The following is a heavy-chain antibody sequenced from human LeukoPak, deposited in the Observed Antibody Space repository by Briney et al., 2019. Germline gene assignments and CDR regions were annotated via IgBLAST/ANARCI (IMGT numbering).Heavy chain of an antibody. V-gene: IGHV3-15*01. Sequence: PGGSLRLSCAASGFTFSKAWMSWVRQTPRKGPEWVGRIQSKTEGWTTDYAAPVKGRFTISRDDSKNTLYLQMNSLKTGDTAVYYCTTDDYGYWGQGTLVNVSS. CDR1: GFTFSKAW. D-gene: IGHD3-16*01. CDR3: TTDDYGY. CDR2: IQSKTEGWTT. J-gene: IGHJ4*02.